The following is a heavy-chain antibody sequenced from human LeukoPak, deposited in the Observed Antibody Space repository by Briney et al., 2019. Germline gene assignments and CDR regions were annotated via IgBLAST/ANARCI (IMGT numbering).Heavy chain of an antibody. J-gene: IGHJ4*02. CDR3: ARQPNKVLPYYFDY. D-gene: IGHD1-14*01. CDR1: GFTFNNYW. Sequence: PGGSLRLSCAASGFTFNNYWIHWVRQAPGKGLVWVSRVNPGGSIANFADSVKGRFTISGDNAKNTVYLQTSSLTAEDTAVYYCARQPNKVLPYYFDYWGQGTLVTVSS. V-gene: IGHV3-74*01. CDR2: VNPGGSIA.